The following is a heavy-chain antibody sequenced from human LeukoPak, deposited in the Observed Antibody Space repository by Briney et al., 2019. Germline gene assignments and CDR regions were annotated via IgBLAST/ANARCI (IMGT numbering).Heavy chain of an antibody. CDR3: AKALDYDILTGYYYGAFDI. J-gene: IGHJ3*02. Sequence: TGGSLRLSCAASGFTFSSYAMSWVRQAPGKGLEWVSAISGSGGSTYYADSVKGRFTISRDNSKNTLYLQMNSLRAEDTAVYYCAKALDYDILTGYYYGAFDIWGQGTMVTVSS. CDR2: ISGSGGST. CDR1: GFTFSSYA. V-gene: IGHV3-23*01. D-gene: IGHD3-9*01.